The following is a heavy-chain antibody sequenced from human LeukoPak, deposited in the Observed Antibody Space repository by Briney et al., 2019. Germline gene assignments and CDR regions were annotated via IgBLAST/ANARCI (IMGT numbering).Heavy chain of an antibody. CDR3: ARDRRALTGTFDY. CDR2: IYTSGST. J-gene: IGHJ4*02. D-gene: IGHD7-27*01. Sequence: SETLSLTCTVSGGSISSYYWSWIWQPAGKGLEWIGRIYTSGSTNYNPSLKSRVTMSVDTSKNQFSLKLSSVTAADTAVYHCARDRRALTGTFDYWGQGTLVTVSS. V-gene: IGHV4-4*07. CDR1: GGSISSYY.